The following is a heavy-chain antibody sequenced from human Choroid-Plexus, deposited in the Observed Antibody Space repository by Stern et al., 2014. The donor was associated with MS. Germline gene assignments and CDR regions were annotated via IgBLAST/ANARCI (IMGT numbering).Heavy chain of an antibody. Sequence: VQLVESGGGVVQPGRPLRLSCVASGFTFGSCAMHWVRQAPGQGLEWGGGVSYDGSNKYYADSVKGRFTISRDNSQNTLYMQMSSLRPEDTAVYYCAKDRQYLTYFFDHWGQGSLVTVSS. CDR1: GFTFGSCA. V-gene: IGHV3-30*18. CDR3: AKDRQYLTYFFDH. D-gene: IGHD2/OR15-2a*01. CDR2: VSYDGSNK. J-gene: IGHJ5*02.